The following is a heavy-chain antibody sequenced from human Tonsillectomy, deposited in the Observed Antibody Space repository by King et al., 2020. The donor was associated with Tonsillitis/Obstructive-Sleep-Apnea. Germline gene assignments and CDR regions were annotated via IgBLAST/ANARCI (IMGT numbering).Heavy chain of an antibody. D-gene: IGHD4-17*01. J-gene: IGHJ6*02. Sequence: VQLVESGGGLVQPGRSLRLSCTASGFTFGDYAMSWVRQAPGKGLEWVGFIRGKVYGGTTEYAASVKGRFTISRDDSKSIAYLQMNSLKTEDTAVYYCTRTAYGHYAYYYYGMDVWGQGTTVTVSS. CDR3: TRTAYGHYAYYYYGMDV. CDR2: IRGKVYGGTT. V-gene: IGHV3-49*04. CDR1: GFTFGDYA.